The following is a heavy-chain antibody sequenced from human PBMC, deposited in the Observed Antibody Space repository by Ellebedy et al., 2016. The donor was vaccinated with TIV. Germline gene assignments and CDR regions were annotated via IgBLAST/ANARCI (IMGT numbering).Heavy chain of an antibody. CDR2: INPSGGST. V-gene: IGHV1-46*01. J-gene: IGHJ6*02. CDR3: ARGDSSGYTPSPYYYYYYSMDV. D-gene: IGHD3-22*01. Sequence: ASVKVSXXASGYTFTSYYMHWVRQAPGQGLEWMGIINPSGGSTSYAQKFQGRVTMTRDTSTSTVYMELSSLRSEDTAVYYCARGDSSGYTPSPYYYYYYSMDVWGQGTTVTVSS. CDR1: GYTFTSYY.